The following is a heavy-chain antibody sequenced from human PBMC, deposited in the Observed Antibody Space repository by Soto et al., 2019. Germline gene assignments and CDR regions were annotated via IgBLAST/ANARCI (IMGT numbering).Heavy chain of an antibody. CDR2: ISSSSSYI. CDR3: ASPLLGAGYHSFDI. D-gene: IGHD5-12*01. J-gene: IGHJ3*02. Sequence: GGSLRLSCAASGFTFSSYSMNWVRQAPGKGLEWVSSISSSSSYIYYADSVKGRFTISRDNAKNSLYLQMNSLRAEDTAVYYCASPLLGAGYHSFDIWGQGTMVTVS. CDR1: GFTFSSYS. V-gene: IGHV3-21*01.